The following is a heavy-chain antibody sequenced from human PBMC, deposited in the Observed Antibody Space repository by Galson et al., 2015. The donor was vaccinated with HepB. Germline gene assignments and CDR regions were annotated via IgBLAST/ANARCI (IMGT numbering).Heavy chain of an antibody. J-gene: IGHJ3*02. V-gene: IGHV1-24*01. D-gene: IGHD3-22*01. CDR1: GYTLTELS. CDR2: FDPEDGET. Sequence: SVKVSCKVSGYTLTELSMHWVRQAPGKGLEWMGGFDPEDGETIYAQKFQGRVTMTEDTSTDTAYMELSSLRSEDTAVYYCATGPLSFDSSGYGAFDIWGQGTMVTVSS. CDR3: ATGPLSFDSSGYGAFDI.